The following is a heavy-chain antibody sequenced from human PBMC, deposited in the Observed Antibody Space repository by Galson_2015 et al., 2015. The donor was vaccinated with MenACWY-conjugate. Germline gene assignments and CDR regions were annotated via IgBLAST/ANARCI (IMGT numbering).Heavy chain of an antibody. Sequence: SLRLSCAASGFSFGDYPLSWVRQAPGKGLEWVGFIRSKGFGETTEYAAPVKDRFTISRDDSTRIAYLQMNSLKTDDTAVYYCTSRLIGVIAAFDCWGQGTLVTVSS. V-gene: IGHV3-49*04. CDR3: TSRLIGVIAAFDC. J-gene: IGHJ4*02. CDR2: IRSKGFGETT. D-gene: IGHD3-22*01. CDR1: GFSFGDYP.